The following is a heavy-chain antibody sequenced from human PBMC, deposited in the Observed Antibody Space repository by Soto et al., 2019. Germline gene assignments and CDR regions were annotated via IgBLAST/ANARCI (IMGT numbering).Heavy chain of an antibody. CDR1: GGSIRSGAYY. Sequence: SETLSLTCTVSGGSIRSGAYYWGWISQPPGKGLEWIGYIYSSGSTYYNPSLQSRVTISVDTSKNQFSLKLSSVTAADTAVYYCARGTLRSHAFDIWGQGTMVTVSS. CDR3: ARGTLRSHAFDI. CDR2: IYSSGST. V-gene: IGHV4-30-4*08. J-gene: IGHJ3*02.